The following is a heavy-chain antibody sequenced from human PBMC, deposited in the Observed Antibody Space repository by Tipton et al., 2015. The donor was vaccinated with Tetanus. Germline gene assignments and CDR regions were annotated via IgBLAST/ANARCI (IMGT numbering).Heavy chain of an antibody. CDR3: ARDVPYGDYFDY. J-gene: IGHJ4*02. Sequence: TLSLTCTVSGDSINNYYWSWIRQPPGKGLEWIGYIHYTGSTDYNPSLRSRVTTSIDTSENQFSLHLSSVTAADTAVYYCARDVPYGDYFDYWGQGSLVTVSS. CDR1: GDSINNYY. V-gene: IGHV4-59*01. CDR2: IHYTGST. D-gene: IGHD4-17*01.